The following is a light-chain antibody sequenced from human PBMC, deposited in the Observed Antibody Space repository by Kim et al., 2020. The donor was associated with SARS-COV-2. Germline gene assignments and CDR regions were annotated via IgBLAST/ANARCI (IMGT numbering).Light chain of an antibody. Sequence: DIQMTQSPSSLSASVGDRVTITCRASQDFSDYLAWFQQKPGKAAKSLIYAASRLQSGVPSRFSGSGSGTEFTLTISNLQPEDFATYYCQQYKFYQWTFGQGTKVDIK. CDR1: QDFSDY. V-gene: IGKV1-16*01. J-gene: IGKJ1*01. CDR3: QQYKFYQWT. CDR2: AAS.